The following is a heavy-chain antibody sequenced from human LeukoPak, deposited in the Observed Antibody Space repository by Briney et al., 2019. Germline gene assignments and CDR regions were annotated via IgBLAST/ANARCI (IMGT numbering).Heavy chain of an antibody. CDR1: GFTFSNYA. CDR3: ARDMYDNGWSSFDY. CDR2: ISFDGTNK. J-gene: IGHJ4*02. Sequence: GGSRRLSCAASGFTFSNYAMHWVRQAPGKGLEWVAVISFDGTNKYYANSVQGRFTISRDNSKNTLYLQMNSLRAEDSALYYCARDMYDNGWSSFDYWGQGTLVTVSS. V-gene: IGHV3-30-3*01. D-gene: IGHD3-10*01.